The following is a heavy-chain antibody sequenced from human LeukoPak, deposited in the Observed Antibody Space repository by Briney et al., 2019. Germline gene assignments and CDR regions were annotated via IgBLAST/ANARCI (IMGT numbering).Heavy chain of an antibody. D-gene: IGHD1-26*01. V-gene: IGHV4-39*01. J-gene: IGHJ4*02. Sequence: SETLSLTCSVSGASISGGTYYWGWIRQPPGKGLEWIGSIYYTGSTYDNPSLKSRVTISVDTSKNQFSLKLSSVTAADTAVYYCARRGGSGKAFDYWGQGTLVTVSS. CDR2: IYYTGST. CDR3: ARRGGSGKAFDY. CDR1: GASISGGTYY.